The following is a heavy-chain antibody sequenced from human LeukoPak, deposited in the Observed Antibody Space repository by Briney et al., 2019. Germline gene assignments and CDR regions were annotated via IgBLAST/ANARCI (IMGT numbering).Heavy chain of an antibody. CDR2: ISAYNGNT. Sequence: ASVKVSCKASGYTFTSYGISWVRQAPGQGLEWMGWISAYNGNTNYAQKLQGRVTMTTDTSTSTAYMELRSLRSDDTAVYYCARDKLGAAYYYGSSGYYFGDFDYWGQGTLVTVSS. CDR3: ARDKLGAAYYYGSSGYYFGDFDY. J-gene: IGHJ4*02. D-gene: IGHD3-22*01. V-gene: IGHV1-18*01. CDR1: GYTFTSYG.